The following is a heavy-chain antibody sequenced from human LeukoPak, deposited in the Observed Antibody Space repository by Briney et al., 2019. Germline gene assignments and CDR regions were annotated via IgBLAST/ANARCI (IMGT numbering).Heavy chain of an antibody. V-gene: IGHV3-30-3*01. CDR3: AGGVYSYGYDVDY. CDR2: ISYDGINK. D-gene: IGHD5-18*01. J-gene: IGHJ4*02. Sequence: GGSLRLSCAASRFTFSNYAMHWVRQAPGKGLEWVAFISYDGINKYYADSVKGRFTISRDNSKNTLYLQMNSLRAGDTAVYYCAGGVYSYGYDVDYWGQGTLVTVS. CDR1: RFTFSNYA.